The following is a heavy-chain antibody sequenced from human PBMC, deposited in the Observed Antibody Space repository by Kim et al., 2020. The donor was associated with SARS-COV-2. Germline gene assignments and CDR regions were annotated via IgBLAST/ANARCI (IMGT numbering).Heavy chain of an antibody. D-gene: IGHD3-22*01. V-gene: IGHV1-69*13. CDR3: ARDLLGSALGYNWFDP. CDR1: GGTFSSYA. Sequence: SVKVSCKASGGTFSSYAISWVRRAPGQGLEWMGGIIPIFGTANYAQKFQGRVTITADESTSTAYMELSSLRSEDTAVYYCARDLLGSALGYNWFDPWGQGTLVTVSS. J-gene: IGHJ5*02. CDR2: IIPIFGTA.